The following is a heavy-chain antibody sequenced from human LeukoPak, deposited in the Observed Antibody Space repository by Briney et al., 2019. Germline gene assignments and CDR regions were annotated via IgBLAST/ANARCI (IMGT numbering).Heavy chain of an antibody. D-gene: IGHD2-15*01. J-gene: IGHJ4*02. CDR2: INADGSTA. CDR3: ARVARWELHN. V-gene: IGHV3-74*01. CDR1: GFTFGNSW. Sequence: GGSLRLSCAASGFTFGNSWVHWVRQAPGKGLVWVSLINADGSTATYADSVKGRFTISRDNAKNSLYLQMNSLRAEDTAVYYCARVARWELHNWGQGILVTVSS.